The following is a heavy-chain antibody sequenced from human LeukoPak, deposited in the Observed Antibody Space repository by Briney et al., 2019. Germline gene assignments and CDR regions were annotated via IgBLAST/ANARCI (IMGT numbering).Heavy chain of an antibody. CDR1: GGSISSYY. V-gene: IGHV4-4*07. CDR2: IYTSGST. Sequence: PSETLSLTCTVSGGSISSYYWSWIRQPAGKGLEWIGRIYTSGSTNYNPSLKSRVTMSVDTFKNQFSLKLRSVTAADTAVYYCARASYSGDYYPFDYWGQGTLVTVSS. D-gene: IGHD3-22*01. CDR3: ARASYSGDYYPFDY. J-gene: IGHJ4*02.